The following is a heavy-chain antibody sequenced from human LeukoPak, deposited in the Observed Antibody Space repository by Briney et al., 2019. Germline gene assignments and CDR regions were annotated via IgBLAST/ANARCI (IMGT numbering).Heavy chain of an antibody. V-gene: IGHV3-30-3*01. J-gene: IGHJ4*02. Sequence: PGGSLRLSCAASGFTFSSYAMHWVRQAPGKGLEWVAVISYDGSNKYYADSVKGRFTISRDNSKNTLYLQMNSLRAEDTAVYYCARNYDYPLPFGDYWGQGTLVTVSS. CDR2: ISYDGSNK. D-gene: IGHD3-16*01. CDR3: ARNYDYPLPFGDY. CDR1: GFTFSSYA.